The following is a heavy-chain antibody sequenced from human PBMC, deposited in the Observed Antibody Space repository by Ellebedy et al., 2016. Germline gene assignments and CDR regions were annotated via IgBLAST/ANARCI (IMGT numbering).Heavy chain of an antibody. CDR1: GFSFSPYG. J-gene: IGHJ6*02. Sequence: GESLKISCAASGFSFSPYGGHWVRQAPGKGLEWVAVISHDGRDIYYVDSVKGRFTISRDNSKNTLSLEMNSLRPEDTAVYYCAKEAEMTRIMSYFGLDVWGQGTTVTVSS. D-gene: IGHD5-24*01. CDR3: AKEAEMTRIMSYFGLDV. CDR2: ISHDGRDI. V-gene: IGHV3-30*18.